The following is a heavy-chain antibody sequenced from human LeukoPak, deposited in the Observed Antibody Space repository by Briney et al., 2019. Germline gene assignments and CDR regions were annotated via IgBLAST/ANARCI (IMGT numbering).Heavy chain of an antibody. CDR2: IWYDGSNK. V-gene: IGHV3-33*01. J-gene: IGHJ6*04. CDR3: ARDYGSGSYNGMDV. CDR1: GFTFSSYG. D-gene: IGHD3-10*01. Sequence: GGSLRLSCAASGFTFSSYGMHWVRQAPGKGLEWVAVIWYDGSNKYYADSVKGRFTISRDNSKNTLYLQMNSLRAEDTAVYYCARDYGSGSYNGMDVWGKGTTVTVSS.